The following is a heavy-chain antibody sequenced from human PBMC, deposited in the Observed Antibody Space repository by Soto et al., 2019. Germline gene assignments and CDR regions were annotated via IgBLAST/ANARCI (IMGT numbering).Heavy chain of an antibody. V-gene: IGHV3-30-3*01. CDR1: GFSFSISP. CDR2: ISYDGTNK. D-gene: IGHD2-21*02. CDR3: ARDPKTAGGQHWAFNYFDS. Sequence: PGGSLRLSCAASGFSFSISPMHWVRQAPGKGPEWVALISYDGTNKFYADSVKGRSTISRDNSKSTLYLQVDSLRPEDAAVYYCARDPKTAGGQHWAFNYFDSCGQRTLVTVS. J-gene: IGHJ4*02.